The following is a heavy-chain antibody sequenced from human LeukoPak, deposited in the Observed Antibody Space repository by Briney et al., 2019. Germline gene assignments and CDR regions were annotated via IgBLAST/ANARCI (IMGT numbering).Heavy chain of an antibody. J-gene: IGHJ4*02. CDR1: GGSFSGYY. CDR2: INHSGST. V-gene: IGHV4-34*01. Sequence: SETLSLACAVYGGSFSGYYWSWIRQPPGKGLEWIGEINHSGSTNYNPSLKSRVTISVDTSKNQFSLKLSSVTAADTAVYYCAATYYDFWSGYRYFDYWGQGTLVTVFS. D-gene: IGHD3-3*01. CDR3: AATYYDFWSGYRYFDY.